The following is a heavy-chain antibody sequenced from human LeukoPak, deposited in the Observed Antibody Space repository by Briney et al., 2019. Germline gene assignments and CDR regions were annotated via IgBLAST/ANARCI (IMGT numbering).Heavy chain of an antibody. CDR1: GYTFTDYY. Sequence: ASVKVSCKVSGYTFTDYYMHWVQQAPGKGLEWMGGFDPEDGETIYAQKFQGRVTMTEDTSTDTAYMELSSLRSEDTAVYYCATGRSSSWYGAREAFDYWGQGTLVTVSS. J-gene: IGHJ4*02. V-gene: IGHV1-24*01. CDR2: FDPEDGET. D-gene: IGHD6-13*01. CDR3: ATGRSSSWYGAREAFDY.